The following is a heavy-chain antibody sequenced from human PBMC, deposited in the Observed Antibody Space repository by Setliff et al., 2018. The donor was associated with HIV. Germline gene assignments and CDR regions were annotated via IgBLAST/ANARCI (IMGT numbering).Heavy chain of an antibody. Sequence: PSQTLSLTCTVSGGSIIINDYYWGWIRQSPGKGLEWIGSIVYSGTTYYNVSLESRVTISVDTSKNQFSLKLSSVTAADTAVYYCVRSGYSGHFDVWGQGTMVTVSS. D-gene: IGHD5-12*01. J-gene: IGHJ3*01. V-gene: IGHV4-39*01. CDR2: IVYSGTT. CDR3: VRSGYSGHFDV. CDR1: GGSIIINDYY.